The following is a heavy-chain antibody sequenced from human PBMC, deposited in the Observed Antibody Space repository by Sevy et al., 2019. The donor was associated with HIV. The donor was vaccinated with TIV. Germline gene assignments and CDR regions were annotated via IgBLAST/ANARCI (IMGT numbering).Heavy chain of an antibody. CDR3: ARACAAAGGKSGPIDAFDI. CDR2: IGTLTDT. D-gene: IGHD6-13*01. J-gene: IGHJ3*02. Sequence: GGSLRLSCVASGFTFSTYDMHWVRQVTGKGLEWVSGIGTLTDTYYPDSVKGRFIISRENAKNSLYLQMNSLRAGDTAVYYCARACAAAGGKSGPIDAFDIWAQGTLVTVSS. CDR1: GFTFSTYD. V-gene: IGHV3-13*01.